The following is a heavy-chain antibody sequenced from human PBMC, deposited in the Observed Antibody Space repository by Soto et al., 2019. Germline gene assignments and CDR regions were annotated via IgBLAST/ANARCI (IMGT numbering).Heavy chain of an antibody. V-gene: IGHV3-23*01. J-gene: IGHJ4*02. CDR3: AKDPSYYDFWSGYSI. D-gene: IGHD3-3*01. Sequence: GGSLRLSCAASGFTFSSYAMSWVRQAPGKGLEWVSAISGSGGSTYYADSVKGRFTISRDNSKNTLYLQMNSLRAEDTTVYYCAKDPSYYDFWSGYSIWGQGTLVTVSS. CDR2: ISGSGGST. CDR1: GFTFSSYA.